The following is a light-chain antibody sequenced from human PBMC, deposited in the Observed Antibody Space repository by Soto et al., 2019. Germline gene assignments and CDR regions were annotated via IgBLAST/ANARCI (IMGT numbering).Light chain of an antibody. J-gene: IGKJ2*01. V-gene: IGKV1-8*01. Sequence: AIRMTQSPSSFSASTGDRVTITCRASQGISSYLAWYQQKPGKAPKLLIYAAATLQRGAPSRFSASGSGTDFTLTISRLQSEDFATYYCRQYLSYPYTFGRGTKLEI. CDR3: RQYLSYPYT. CDR2: AAA. CDR1: QGISSY.